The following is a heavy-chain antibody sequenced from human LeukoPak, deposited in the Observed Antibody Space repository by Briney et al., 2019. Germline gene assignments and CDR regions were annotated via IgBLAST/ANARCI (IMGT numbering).Heavy chain of an antibody. CDR2: IWDDGTEK. V-gene: IGHV3-33*08. CDR3: ARVNGPNSGYYHTLDL. CDR1: GLIFRNYA. D-gene: IGHD3-22*01. Sequence: PGSSVRLFCAACGLIFRNYAVHWVRQAPGGGLVGVAVIWDDGTEKYYAATVMGRFTIARDSSENTLYLQMNGLRTEDTGVDYCARVNGPNSGYYHTLDLWGQGTPVTVSS. J-gene: IGHJ5*02.